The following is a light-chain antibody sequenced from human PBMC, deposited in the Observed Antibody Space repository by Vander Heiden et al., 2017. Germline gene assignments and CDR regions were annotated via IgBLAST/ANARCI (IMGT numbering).Light chain of an antibody. V-gene: IGKV4-1*01. CDR3: QQYYSTPIS. CDR2: WAS. Sequence: DIVMTQSPDSLAVPLGERATINCKSSQSVLYSSNNENYLAWYQQKSGQPPKLLIYWASTRESGVPDRFSGSGSGTDFTLTISSLQAEDVEVYYCQQYYSTPISFGQGTRLEIK. CDR1: QSVLYSSNNENY. J-gene: IGKJ5*01.